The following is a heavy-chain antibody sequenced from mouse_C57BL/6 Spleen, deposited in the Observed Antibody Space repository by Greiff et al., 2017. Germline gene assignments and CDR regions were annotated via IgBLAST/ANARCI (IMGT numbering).Heavy chain of an antibody. CDR3: ARMGWGYEGFAY. CDR2: ILPGSGST. V-gene: IGHV1-9*01. Sequence: QVQLQQSGAELMKPGASVKLSCKATGYTFTGYWIEWVKQRPGHGLEWIGEILPGSGSTNYNEKFKGKATLTVDTSSSTAYMQLSSLTSEDSAVYYCARMGWGYEGFAYWGQGTLVTVSA. J-gene: IGHJ3*01. D-gene: IGHD2-2*01. CDR1: GYTFTGYW.